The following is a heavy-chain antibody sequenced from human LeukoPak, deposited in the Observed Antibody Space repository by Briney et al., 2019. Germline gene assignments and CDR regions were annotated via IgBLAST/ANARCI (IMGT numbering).Heavy chain of an antibody. CDR1: GFTFSSYW. J-gene: IGHJ4*02. CDR2: INSDGSST. V-gene: IGHV3-74*01. D-gene: IGHD2/OR15-2a*01. CDR3: ARSFSPPGFDY. Sequence: GGSLKLSCAASGFTFSSYWMHWVRQAPGKGLVWVSRINSDGSSTSYADSVKGRFTTSRDNAKNTLFLQMNSLRAEDTAVYYCARSFSPPGFDYWGQGTLVTVSS.